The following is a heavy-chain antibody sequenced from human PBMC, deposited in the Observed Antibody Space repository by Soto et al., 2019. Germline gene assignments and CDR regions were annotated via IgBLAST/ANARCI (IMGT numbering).Heavy chain of an antibody. CDR3: ARQRVVPATPTNWFDP. CDR2: IYYNGST. CDR1: GGSISSYY. Sequence: ETLSLTCTVSGGSISSYYWSWIRQPPGKGLEWIGTIYYNGSTYYNPSLKSRLTLSVDTSKNQFSLKLTSVTASDTAVYYCARQRVVPATPTNWFDPWGQGTLVTVSS. V-gene: IGHV4-59*08. D-gene: IGHD2-15*01. J-gene: IGHJ5*02.